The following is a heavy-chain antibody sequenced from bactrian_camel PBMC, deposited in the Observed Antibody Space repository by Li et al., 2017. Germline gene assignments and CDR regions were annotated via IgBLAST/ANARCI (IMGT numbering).Heavy chain of an antibody. Sequence: VQLVESGGGLVQPGGSLRLSCAVSSLTFSGYDMTWVRQAPGKGLEWVSAINSGSDRTYYRDSVKGRFTISQDNAKNTVYLQMNSLKPEDTAVYYCAARPGSFCIPSLRRGDYEFWGQGTQVTVS. CDR1: SLTFSGYD. V-gene: IGHV3S40*01. D-gene: IGHD2*01. J-gene: IGHJ4*01. CDR2: INSGSDRT. CDR3: AARPGSFCIPSLRRGDYEF.